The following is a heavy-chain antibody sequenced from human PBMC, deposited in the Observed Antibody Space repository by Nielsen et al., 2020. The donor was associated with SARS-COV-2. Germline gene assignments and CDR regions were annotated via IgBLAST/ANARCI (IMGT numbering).Heavy chain of an antibody. CDR1: GFTFSSYA. V-gene: IGHV3-23*01. Sequence: GESLKISCAASGFTFSSYAMSWVRQAPGKGLEWVSAISGSGGSTYYADSVKGRFTISRDNSKNTLYLQMNSLRAEDTAVYYCARRATGGMDVWGQGTTVTVSS. CDR2: ISGSGGST. J-gene: IGHJ6*02. CDR3: ARRATGGMDV.